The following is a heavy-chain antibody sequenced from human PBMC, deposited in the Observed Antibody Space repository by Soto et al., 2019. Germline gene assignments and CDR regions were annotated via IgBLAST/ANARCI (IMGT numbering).Heavy chain of an antibody. CDR2: IWYDGSNK. V-gene: IGHV3-33*01. J-gene: IGHJ5*02. CDR1: GFTFSSYG. CDR3: ARDVYVRGVINWFDP. D-gene: IGHD3-10*02. Sequence: GGSLRLSCAASGFTFSSYGMHWVRQAPGKGLEWVAVIWYDGSNKYYADSVKGRFTISRDNSKNTLYLQMNSLRAEDTAVYYCARDVYVRGVINWFDPWGQGTLVTVSS.